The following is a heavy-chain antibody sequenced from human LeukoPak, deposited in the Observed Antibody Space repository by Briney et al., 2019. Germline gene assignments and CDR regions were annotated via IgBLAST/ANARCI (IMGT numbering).Heavy chain of an antibody. CDR3: AKSSAVAGNDFDY. D-gene: IGHD6-19*01. CDR2: ISGSGGST. Sequence: GGSLRLSCAASGFTFSSYSMNWVRQAPGKGLEWVSAISGSGGSTYYADSVKGRFTISRDNSKNTLYLQMNSLRAEDTAVYYCAKSSAVAGNDFDYWGQGTLVTVSS. V-gene: IGHV3-23*01. CDR1: GFTFSSYS. J-gene: IGHJ4*02.